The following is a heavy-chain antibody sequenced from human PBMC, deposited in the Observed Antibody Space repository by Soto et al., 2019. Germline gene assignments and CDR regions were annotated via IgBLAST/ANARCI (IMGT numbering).Heavy chain of an antibody. CDR3: ARHVRPIFTRSHAFDI. CDR1: GGSISSSSYY. Sequence: SETLSLTCTVSGGSISSSSYYWGWIRQPPGKGLEWIGSIYYSGSTYYNPSLKSRVTISVDTSKNQFSLKLSSVTAADTAVYYCARHVRPIFTRSHAFDIWGQGTMVTVSS. D-gene: IGHD3-9*01. CDR2: IYYSGST. V-gene: IGHV4-39*01. J-gene: IGHJ3*02.